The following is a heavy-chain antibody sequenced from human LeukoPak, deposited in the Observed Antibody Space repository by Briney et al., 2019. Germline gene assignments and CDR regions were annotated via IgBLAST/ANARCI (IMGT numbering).Heavy chain of an antibody. CDR1: GNYW. Sequence: GGSLRLSCAASGNYWMHWVRQAPGKGLEWVAVISYDGSNKYYADSVKGRFTISRDNSKNTLYLQMNSLRAEDTAVYYCAKDYRRYLIQLGGYYFDYWGQGTLVTVSS. V-gene: IGHV3-30*18. J-gene: IGHJ4*02. D-gene: IGHD5-18*01. CDR2: ISYDGSNK. CDR3: AKDYRRYLIQLGGYYFDY.